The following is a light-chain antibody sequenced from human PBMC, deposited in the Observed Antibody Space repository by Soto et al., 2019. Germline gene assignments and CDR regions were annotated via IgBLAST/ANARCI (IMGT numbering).Light chain of an antibody. CDR1: SSDVGGYNY. Sequence: QSALTQPRSVSGSPGQSLTISCTGTSSDVGGYNYVSWYQQHPGKAPKLMIYDVSKRPSGVPDRFSGSKSGNTASLTISGLQAEDEADYYCCSYAASYTYVVFGGGTQLTVL. V-gene: IGLV2-11*01. J-gene: IGLJ2*01. CDR2: DVS. CDR3: CSYAASYTYVV.